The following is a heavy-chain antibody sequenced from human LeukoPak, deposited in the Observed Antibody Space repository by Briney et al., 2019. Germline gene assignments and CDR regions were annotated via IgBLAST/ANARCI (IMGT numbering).Heavy chain of an antibody. CDR3: AKFATVTVPNWPDF. CDR2: IYYTGAA. V-gene: IGHV4-59*01. Sequence: SETLSLTCTVSGGSISGYFWSWIRQPPGEGLQFIGYIYYTGAASYNPSLNSRVSMSVDTSKNQFSLKVSSVTAADTAVYYCAKFATVTVPNWPDFWGQGILVTVSS. J-gene: IGHJ5*01. CDR1: GGSISGYF. D-gene: IGHD4-17*01.